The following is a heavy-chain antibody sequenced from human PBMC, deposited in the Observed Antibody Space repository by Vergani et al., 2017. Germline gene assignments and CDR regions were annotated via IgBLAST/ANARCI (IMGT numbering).Heavy chain of an antibody. CDR1: GFTFSSYG. J-gene: IGHJ5*02. CDR3: ARDGFDFWSGYYHSPVVHWFDP. CDR2: IRYDGSNK. Sequence: QVQLVESGGGVVQPGGSLRLSCAASGFTFSSYGMHWVRQAPGKGLEWVAFIRYDGSNKYYADSVKGRFTISRDNSKNTLYLQMNSLRAEDTAVYYCARDGFDFWSGYYHSPVVHWFDPWGQGTLVTVSS. V-gene: IGHV3-30*02. D-gene: IGHD3-3*01.